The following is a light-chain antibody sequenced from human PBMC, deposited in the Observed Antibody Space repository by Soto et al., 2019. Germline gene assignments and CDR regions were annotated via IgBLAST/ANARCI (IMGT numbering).Light chain of an antibody. CDR3: SSFTSSHTWV. CDR1: TSDVGGYNY. V-gene: IGLV2-14*01. Sequence: QSALTQPASVSGSPGQSITISCTGTTSDVGGYNYVSWYQQHPGKVPKAIIYEVTNRPSGISNRFSGSKSGNTDSLTISGLQAEDEADYHCSSFTSSHTWVFGGGTKLTVL. J-gene: IGLJ3*02. CDR2: EVT.